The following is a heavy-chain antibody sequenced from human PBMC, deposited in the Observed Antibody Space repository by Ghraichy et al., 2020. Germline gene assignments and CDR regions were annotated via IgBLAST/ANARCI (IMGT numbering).Heavy chain of an antibody. D-gene: IGHD1-26*01. Sequence: GESLNISCAASGFTFSSYGMHWVRQAPGKGLEWVAVIWYDGSNKYYADSVKGRFTISRDNSKNTLYLQMNSLRAEDTAVYYCARDGTGWELTAVDYWGQGTLVTFSS. J-gene: IGHJ4*02. CDR2: IWYDGSNK. V-gene: IGHV3-33*01. CDR3: ARDGTGWELTAVDY. CDR1: GFTFSSYG.